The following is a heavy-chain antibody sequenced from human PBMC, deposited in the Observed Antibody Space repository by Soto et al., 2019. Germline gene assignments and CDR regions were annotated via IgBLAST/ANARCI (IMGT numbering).Heavy chain of an antibody. CDR3: AHMVRGVRFDY. CDR1: GFSLSISGVG. V-gene: IGHV2-5*02. Sequence: QITLKESGPTLVKPTQTLTLTCTFSGFSLSISGVGVGWIRQPPGKALEWLALIYWDDDKRYSTSLKSRITITKDTSKNQVVLTMTNMDPVDTGTYYYAHMVRGVRFDYWGQGTLVTVSS. J-gene: IGHJ4*02. CDR2: IYWDDDK. D-gene: IGHD3-10*01.